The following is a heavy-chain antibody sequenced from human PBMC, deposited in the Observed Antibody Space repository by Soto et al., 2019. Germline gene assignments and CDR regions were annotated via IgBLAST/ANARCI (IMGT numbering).Heavy chain of an antibody. Sequence: QVQLQQWGAGLLKPSETLSLTCAVYGGSFSGYYWSWIRQPPGKGLEWIGEINHSGSTNYNPSLTSRVTISVDTSKNQFSLKLSSVTAADTAVYYCARGWLRGNDYWGQGTLVTVSS. D-gene: IGHD5-12*01. J-gene: IGHJ4*02. V-gene: IGHV4-34*01. CDR1: GGSFSGYY. CDR2: INHSGST. CDR3: ARGWLRGNDY.